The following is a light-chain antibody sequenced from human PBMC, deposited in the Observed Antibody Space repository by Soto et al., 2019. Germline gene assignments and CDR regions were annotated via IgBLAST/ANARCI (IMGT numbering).Light chain of an antibody. J-gene: IGKJ1*01. CDR1: QSISNS. CDR2: AAS. CDR3: QQSYSTRG. V-gene: IGKV1-39*01. Sequence: DIQMTQSPSSLSASVGDRVTITCRASQSISNSLNWYQQKPGKPPNLLIYAASTLQSGVPSRFSGSGSGTDFTLTISSLQREDFATYYCQQSYSTRGFGQGTKVEIK.